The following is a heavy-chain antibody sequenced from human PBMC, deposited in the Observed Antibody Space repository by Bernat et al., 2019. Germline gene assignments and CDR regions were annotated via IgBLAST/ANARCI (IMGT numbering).Heavy chain of an antibody. D-gene: IGHD2-2*01. CDR1: GGSISSYY. CDR2: IYYSGST. J-gene: IGHJ4*02. Sequence: QVQLQESGPGLVKPSETLSLTCSVSGGSISSYYWSWIRPPPGKGLEWIGYIYYSGSTNYNPSLKSRVTISVDTSKNQFSLRLSSVTAADTAMYYCARHTGRNQLRSGFDYWGQGTLVTVSS. V-gene: IGHV4-59*08. CDR3: ARHTGRNQLRSGFDY.